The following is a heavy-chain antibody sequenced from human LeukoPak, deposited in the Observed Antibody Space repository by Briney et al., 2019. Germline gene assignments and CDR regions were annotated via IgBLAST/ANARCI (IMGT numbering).Heavy chain of an antibody. J-gene: IGHJ4*02. V-gene: IGHV4-59*12. Sequence: SETLSLTCTVSGGSISSYYWSWIRQPPGKGLEWIGYIYYSGSTNYNPSLKSRVTISVDTSKNQFSLKLSSVTAADTAVYYCARDPGAALDYWGQGTLVTVSS. D-gene: IGHD6-6*01. CDR2: IYYSGST. CDR3: ARDPGAALDY. CDR1: GGSISSYY.